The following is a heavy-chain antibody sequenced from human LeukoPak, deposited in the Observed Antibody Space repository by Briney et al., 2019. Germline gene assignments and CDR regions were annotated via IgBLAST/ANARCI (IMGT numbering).Heavy chain of an antibody. V-gene: IGHV3-23*01. CDR2: ISSSGSST. CDR1: GFTFSSYA. Sequence: GGSLRLSCAASGFTFSSYAMTWVRQAPGKGLEWVSVISSSGSSTNYADFVKGRFTISRDNSKNTLYLQMSNLRAEDTAQYYCAKGDNTSYYFDSWGQGTLVTVSS. J-gene: IGHJ4*02. D-gene: IGHD6-6*01. CDR3: AKGDNTSYYFDS.